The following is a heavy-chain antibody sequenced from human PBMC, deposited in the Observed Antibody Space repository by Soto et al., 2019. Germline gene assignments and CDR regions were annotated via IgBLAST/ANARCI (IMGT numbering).Heavy chain of an antibody. Sequence: SQTLSLTCDISGDSVSSNRGAWTWIRQSPSRGLEWLGRTYYRSKWYNEYGLSVESRITINADTCKNQFSLQLNSVTPEDAAVYDCARWDHDYGYLDFRGLGTTVTVSS. CDR3: ARWDHDYGYLDF. D-gene: IGHD4-17*01. CDR2: TYYRSKWYN. J-gene: IGHJ6*02. CDR1: GDSVSSNRGA. V-gene: IGHV6-1*01.